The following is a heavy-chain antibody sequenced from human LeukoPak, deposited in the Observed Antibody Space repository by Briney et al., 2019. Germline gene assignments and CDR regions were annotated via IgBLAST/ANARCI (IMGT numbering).Heavy chain of an antibody. CDR1: GGSISSSSYY. CDR3: ARGRGYTMRAMDI. CDR2: IYYSGST. V-gene: IGHV4-39*01. D-gene: IGHD6-13*01. Sequence: SETLSLTCTVSGGSISSSSYYWGWIRQPPGKGLEWIGSIYYSGSTYYNPSLKSRVTISVDTSKNQFSLKLSSVTAADTAVYYCARGRGYTMRAMDIWGQGTMVTVSS. J-gene: IGHJ3*02.